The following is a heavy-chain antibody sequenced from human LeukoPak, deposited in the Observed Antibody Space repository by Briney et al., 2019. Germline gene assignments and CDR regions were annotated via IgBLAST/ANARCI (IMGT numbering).Heavy chain of an antibody. CDR2: IYKGESA. Sequence: PGGSLRLSCAASGFSVSSNYMSWVRQAPGKGLEWVSTIYKGESAYYADSVKGRFTISRDNSKNALVLQMNSLAAADTAVYYCARDGGSGYCSSSNCYEGFDYWGQGTLVSVSS. V-gene: IGHV3-66*01. CDR3: ARDGGSGYCSSSNCYEGFDY. J-gene: IGHJ4*02. CDR1: GFSVSSNY. D-gene: IGHD2-2*01.